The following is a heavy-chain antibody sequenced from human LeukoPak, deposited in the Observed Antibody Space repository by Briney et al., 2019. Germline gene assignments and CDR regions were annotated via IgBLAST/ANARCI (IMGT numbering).Heavy chain of an antibody. J-gene: IGHJ4*02. CDR1: GFTFSSYA. V-gene: IGHV3-30-3*01. CDR3: ARDHGGYDSPDY. CDR2: ISYDGSNK. D-gene: IGHD5-12*01. Sequence: PGGSLRLSCAASGFTFSSYAMHWVRQAPGKGLEWVAVISYDGSNKYYAASVKGRFTISRDNSKHTLYLQMNSLRAEDTAVYYCARDHGGYDSPDYWGQGTLVTVSS.